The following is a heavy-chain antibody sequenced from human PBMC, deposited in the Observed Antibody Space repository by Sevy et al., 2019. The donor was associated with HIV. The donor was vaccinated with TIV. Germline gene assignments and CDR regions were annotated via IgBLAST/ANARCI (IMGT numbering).Heavy chain of an antibody. CDR1: GGSISGYY. J-gene: IGHJ5*02. V-gene: IGHV4-59*01. CDR2: THSNGNT. Sequence: SETLSLTCTVSGGSISGYYWSWIRQSPGKGLEWIAYTHSNGNTNYNPSLKSRVTISIETSKNQFSLKLRPVTAADTAVYYCTRDRYTLVRGIIMTWFDPWGQGTLVTVSS. D-gene: IGHD3-10*01. CDR3: TRDRYTLVRGIIMTWFDP.